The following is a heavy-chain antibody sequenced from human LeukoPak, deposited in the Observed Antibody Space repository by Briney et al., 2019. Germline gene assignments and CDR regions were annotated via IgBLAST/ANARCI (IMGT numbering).Heavy chain of an antibody. CDR3: ARTRDGYNLDAFDI. J-gene: IGHJ3*02. CDR1: GGSISSGDYY. Sequence: SSGTLSLTCTVSGGSISSGDYYWSWIRQPPGKGLEWIGYIYSSGGTNYNPSLKSRVTISVDTSKNQFSLNLSSVTAADTAVYYCARTRDGYNLDAFDIWGQGTMVTVSS. D-gene: IGHD5-24*01. V-gene: IGHV4-61*08. CDR2: IYSSGGT.